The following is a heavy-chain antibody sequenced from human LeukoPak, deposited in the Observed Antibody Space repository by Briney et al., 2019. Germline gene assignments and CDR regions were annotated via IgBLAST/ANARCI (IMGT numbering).Heavy chain of an antibody. J-gene: IGHJ4*02. CDR1: GYTFTSYY. CDR3: ARTNLIAAAGIYYFDY. Sequence: ASVKVSCKASGYTFTSYYMHWVRQAPGQGLELMGIINPSGGSTSYAQKFQGRVTMTRDTSTSTVYMELSSLRSEDTAVYYCARTNLIAAAGIYYFDYWGQGTLVTVSS. D-gene: IGHD6-13*01. V-gene: IGHV1-46*01. CDR2: INPSGGST.